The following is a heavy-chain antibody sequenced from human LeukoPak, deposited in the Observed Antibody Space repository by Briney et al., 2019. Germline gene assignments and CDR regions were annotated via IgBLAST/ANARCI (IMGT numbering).Heavy chain of an antibody. CDR2: ISGSGGGT. D-gene: IGHD3-16*01. Sequence: GGSLRLSCAASGFTFSSYAMSWVRQAPGKGLEWVSAISGSGGGTYYADSVTGWFTISRDNSKNTLYLQMNSLRAEDTAVYHCAKDSRRLRGPDYWGQGTLVTVSS. V-gene: IGHV3-23*01. CDR3: AKDSRRLRGPDY. CDR1: GFTFSSYA. J-gene: IGHJ4*02.